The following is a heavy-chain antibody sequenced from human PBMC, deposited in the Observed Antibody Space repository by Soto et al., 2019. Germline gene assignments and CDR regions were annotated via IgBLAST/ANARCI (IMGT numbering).Heavy chain of an antibody. Sequence: QVQLMQSGAEVKKPGASVKVSCKASGYTFTTYDINWVRQAPGQGLEWMGWMNPNRTNTGYAEKFQGRVTMTRDTSISTAYMELSSLRYDDTAVYYCVRGGFLSHDHVIIALATLGFDPWGQGTLVTVSS. CDR1: GYTFTTYD. V-gene: IGHV1-8*01. CDR2: MNPNRTNT. J-gene: IGHJ5*02. D-gene: IGHD2-21*01. CDR3: VRGGFLSHDHVIIALATLGFDP.